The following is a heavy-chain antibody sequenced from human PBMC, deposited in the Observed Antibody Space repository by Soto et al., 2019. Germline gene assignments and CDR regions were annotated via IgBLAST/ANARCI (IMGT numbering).Heavy chain of an antibody. CDR1: GYTFTSYG. Sequence: GASVKVSCKASGYTFTSYGINWVRQATGQGLEWMGWMNPNSGNTGYVQKFQGRVTMTRNTSISTAYMELSSLRSEDTAVYYCARIAPGYYYYYMDVWGKGTTVTVSS. V-gene: IGHV1-8*01. D-gene: IGHD6-13*01. CDR2: MNPNSGNT. J-gene: IGHJ6*03. CDR3: ARIAPGYYYYYMDV.